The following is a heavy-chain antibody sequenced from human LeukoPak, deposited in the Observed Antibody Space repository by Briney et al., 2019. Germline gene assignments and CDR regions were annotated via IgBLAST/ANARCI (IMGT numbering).Heavy chain of an antibody. CDR2: ISHSGSNL. CDR1: GFTFSDSF. V-gene: IGHV3-11*01. Sequence: GGSLRLSCAASGFTFSDSFMNWIRQAPGKGLEWLSYISHSGSNLDYAESVRGRFTISRDNANHSLYLQINSLRAEGTAVYYCARGDSSGVPDYWGQGTLVTVSS. CDR3: ARGDSSGVPDY. D-gene: IGHD3-22*01. J-gene: IGHJ4*02.